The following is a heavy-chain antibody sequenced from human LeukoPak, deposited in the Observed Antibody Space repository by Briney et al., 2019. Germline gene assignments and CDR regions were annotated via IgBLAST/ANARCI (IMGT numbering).Heavy chain of an antibody. Sequence: ASVKVFCKASGYTFSSYYINWVRPATGQGLEWVGWMNPNSGNTGYAQKCQGRVTMTRNTSISTAYMELSSLRSEDTAVYYCARDPPYSSGWYGGQIPNWFDPWGQGTLVTVSS. CDR2: MNPNSGNT. D-gene: IGHD6-19*01. CDR3: ARDPPYSSGWYGGQIPNWFDP. J-gene: IGHJ5*02. V-gene: IGHV1-8*01. CDR1: GYTFSSYY.